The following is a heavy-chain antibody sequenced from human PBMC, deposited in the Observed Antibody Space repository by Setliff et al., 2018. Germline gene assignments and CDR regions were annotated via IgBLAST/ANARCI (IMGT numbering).Heavy chain of an antibody. J-gene: IGHJ6*02. Sequence: PSETLSLTCTVSGGSVSPYFWSWIRQPPGKGLEWIGYIYHNGNTNFNPSLRSRVNMSTDTSKNQFALNLKSVTAADTAVYYCARDRTAYSYGLDVWGQGTTVTVSS. V-gene: IGHV4-59*02. CDR1: GGSVSPYF. D-gene: IGHD5-18*01. CDR3: ARDRTAYSYGLDV. CDR2: IYHNGNT.